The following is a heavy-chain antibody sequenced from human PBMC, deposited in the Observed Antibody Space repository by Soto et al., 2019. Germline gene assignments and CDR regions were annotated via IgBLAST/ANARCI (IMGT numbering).Heavy chain of an antibody. CDR3: ARGRIIVAGGFDP. D-gene: IGHD6-19*01. J-gene: IGHJ5*02. Sequence: QVQLVQSGAEVKKPGASVKVSCKASGYTFTSYDIIWVRQATGQGLEWMGWMNPSTGNTENAENFQGRITMTRSTSISTVYMEVSSLNFEDTAVYYCARGRIIVAGGFDPWGQGTLVTVSS. CDR2: MNPSTGNT. CDR1: GYTFTSYD. V-gene: IGHV1-8*01.